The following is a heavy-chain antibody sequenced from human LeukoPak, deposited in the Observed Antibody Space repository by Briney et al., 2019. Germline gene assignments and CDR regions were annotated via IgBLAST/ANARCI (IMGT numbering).Heavy chain of an antibody. CDR2: ISAYNGNT. Sequence: ASVKVSCKASGYTFTSYGISWVRQAPGQGLEWMGWISAYNGNTNYAQKLQGRVTMTTDTSTSTAYMELRSLRSDDTAVYYCARTPGYCSGGSCYPGLGYYYYYMDVWGKGTTVTVSS. D-gene: IGHD2-15*01. V-gene: IGHV1-18*01. J-gene: IGHJ6*03. CDR3: ARTPGYCSGGSCYPGLGYYYYYMDV. CDR1: GYTFTSYG.